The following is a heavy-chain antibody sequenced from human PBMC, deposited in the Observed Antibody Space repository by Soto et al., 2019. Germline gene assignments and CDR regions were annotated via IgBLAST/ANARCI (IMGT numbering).Heavy chain of an antibody. CDR1: RYTFISYD. J-gene: IGHJ6*02. CDR2: MNPNSGNT. Sequence: QVQLVQSGAEVKKSGASVKVSCKASRYTFISYDINWVRQATGQGLEWMGWMNPNSGNTGYAQKFQGRINKDKKTSMNNAYMELSSLGSEDTAVYYCARGQEVWWNAGPLGLHGLDVWGQGTTVTVSS. CDR3: ARGQEVWWNAGPLGLHGLDV. V-gene: IGHV1-8*01. D-gene: IGHD3-16*01.